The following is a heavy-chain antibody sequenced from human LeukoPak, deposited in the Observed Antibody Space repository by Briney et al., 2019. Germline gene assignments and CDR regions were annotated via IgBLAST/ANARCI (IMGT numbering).Heavy chain of an antibody. CDR1: GFTFSRYG. Sequence: GGSLRLSCAASGFTFSRYGMHWVRQTPGKGLEWVAVISYDASNKYYADSVKGRFTISRDNSKNTLYLQMNSLRAEDTAVYYCAKDEARGGYSYWYFDLWGRGTLVTVSS. CDR2: ISYDASNK. CDR3: AKDEARGGYSYWYFDL. J-gene: IGHJ2*01. V-gene: IGHV3-30*18. D-gene: IGHD3-10*01.